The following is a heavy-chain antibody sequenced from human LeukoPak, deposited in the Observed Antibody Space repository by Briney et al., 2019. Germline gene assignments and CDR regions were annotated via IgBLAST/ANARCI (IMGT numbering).Heavy chain of an antibody. CDR2: ISSSGSTI. CDR3: ARDLSRIAVAGKVTDY. Sequence: PGGSLRLSCAASGFTFSSYEMNWVRQAPGKGLEWVSYISSSGSTIYYADSVKGRFTISRDNAKNSLYLQMNSLRAEDTAVYYCARDLSRIAVAGKVTDYWGQGTLVTVSS. J-gene: IGHJ4*02. D-gene: IGHD6-19*01. CDR1: GFTFSSYE. V-gene: IGHV3-48*03.